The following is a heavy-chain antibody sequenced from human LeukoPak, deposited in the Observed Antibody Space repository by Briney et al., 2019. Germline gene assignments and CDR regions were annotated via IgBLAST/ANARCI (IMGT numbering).Heavy chain of an antibody. CDR3: TRGRAAGD. J-gene: IGHJ4*02. CDR2: VSPDSGDT. V-gene: IGHV1-8*01. CDR1: GYTFTNND. D-gene: IGHD6-19*01. Sequence: AASVKVSFKASGYTFTNNDINWVRQATGQGIEWMGWVSPDSGDTGYAPNFRGRVTMTTDTSINTAYMELTSLTSEDTAIYYCTRGRAAGDWGQGTLVTVSS.